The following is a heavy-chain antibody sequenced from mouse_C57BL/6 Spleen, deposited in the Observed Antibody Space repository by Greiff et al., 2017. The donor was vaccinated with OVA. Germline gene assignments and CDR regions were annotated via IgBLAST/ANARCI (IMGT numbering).Heavy chain of an antibody. J-gene: IGHJ2*01. CDR1: GFNFSSYG. D-gene: IGHD4-1*01. Sequence: EVMLVESGGDLVKPGGSLKLSCAASGFNFSSYGMSWVRQTPDKRLEWVATISSGGSYTYYPASVKGRFTISRDNAKNTLYLQMSSLKSEDTAMYYCARLGPGYFDYWGQGTTLTVSS. CDR2: ISSGGSYT. V-gene: IGHV5-6*01. CDR3: ARLGPGYFDY.